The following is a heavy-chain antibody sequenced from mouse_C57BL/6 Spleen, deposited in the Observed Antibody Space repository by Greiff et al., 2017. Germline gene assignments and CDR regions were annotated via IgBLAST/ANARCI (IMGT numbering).Heavy chain of an antibody. CDR2: IDPSDSET. V-gene: IGHV1-52*01. Sequence: VQLQQPGAELVRPGSSVKLSCKASGYTFTSYWMHWVKQRPIQGLEWIGNIDPSDSETHYNQKFKDKATLTVDKSSSTAYMQLSSLTSEDSAVYYCARWGYYGSYWYFDVWGTGTTVTVSS. D-gene: IGHD1-1*01. J-gene: IGHJ1*03. CDR1: GYTFTSYW. CDR3: ARWGYYGSYWYFDV.